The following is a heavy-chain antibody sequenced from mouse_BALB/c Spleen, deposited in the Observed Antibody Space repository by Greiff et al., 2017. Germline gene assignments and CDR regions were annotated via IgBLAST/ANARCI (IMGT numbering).Heavy chain of an antibody. D-gene: IGHD2-3*01. CDR1: GYTFTDYW. CDR2: IDTSDSYT. CDR3: ERRWLLGAMEY. J-gene: IGHJ4*01. V-gene: IGHV1-69*01. Sequence: QVQLQQPGAELVMPGASVKMPCKASGYTFTDYWMHWVKQRPGQGLEWIGAIDTSDSYTSYNQKFKGKATLTVDESSSTAYMQLSSLTSEDSAVYYCERRWLLGAMEYGGQGTSVTVSS.